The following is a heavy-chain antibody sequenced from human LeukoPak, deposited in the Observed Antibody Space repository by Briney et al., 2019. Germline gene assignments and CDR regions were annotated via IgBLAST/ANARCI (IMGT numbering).Heavy chain of an antibody. Sequence: ASVKVSCKASGYTFTAYYIHCVRQAPGQGLEWMGWINPNSGATNYAQKFQGRVTMTRDPSITTAYMELSRLRSDDTAMYYCARGPSDYGDFDYWGQGTLVTVSS. CDR3: ARGPSDYGDFDY. J-gene: IGHJ4*02. D-gene: IGHD4-17*01. V-gene: IGHV1-2*02. CDR2: INPNSGAT. CDR1: GYTFTAYY.